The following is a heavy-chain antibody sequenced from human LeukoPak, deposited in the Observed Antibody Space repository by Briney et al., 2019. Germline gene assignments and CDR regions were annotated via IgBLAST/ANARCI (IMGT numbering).Heavy chain of an antibody. J-gene: IGHJ4*02. CDR2: IWNDGTNR. D-gene: IGHD4-11*01. CDR3: AKDAQRGFDYSNSLEY. Sequence: PGRSLRLSCAASGFTFSHYGMHWVRQAPGKGLEWVAVIWNDGTNRYYGDSVKGRFTISRDDSRNTVYLQMNGLRAGDTAVYYCAKDAQRGFDYSNSLEYWGQGTLVTVSS. V-gene: IGHV3-33*06. CDR1: GFTFSHYG.